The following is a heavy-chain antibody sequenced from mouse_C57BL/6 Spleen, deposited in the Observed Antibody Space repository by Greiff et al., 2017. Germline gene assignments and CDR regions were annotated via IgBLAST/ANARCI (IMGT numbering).Heavy chain of an antibody. CDR1: GFTFSSYA. V-gene: IGHV5-4*01. CDR2: ISDGGSYT. D-gene: IGHD1-3*01. Sequence: EVQVVESGGGLVKPGGSLTLSCAASGFTFSSYAMSWVRQTPEKRLEWVATISDGGSYTYYPDNVKGRFTISRDNAKNNLYLQMSHLKSEDTAMYYCARDNSLRRDFDVWGTGTTVTVSS. CDR3: ARDNSLRRDFDV. J-gene: IGHJ1*03.